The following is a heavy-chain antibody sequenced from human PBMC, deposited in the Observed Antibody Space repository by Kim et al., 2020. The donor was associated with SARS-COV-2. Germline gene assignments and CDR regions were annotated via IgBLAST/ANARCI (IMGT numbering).Heavy chain of an antibody. Sequence: GGSLRLSCAASGFTFGSYAMTWVRQAPGKGLEWVSSISRSASTTHYADSVKGRFTISRDSSSNTLYLQMNSLRAEDTAVYYCARGDDYTNYMSFMADDYWGQGTLVTVSS. V-gene: IGHV3-23*01. D-gene: IGHD4-4*01. CDR2: ISRSASTT. CDR3: ARGDDYTNYMSFMADDY. CDR1: GFTFGSYA. J-gene: IGHJ4*02.